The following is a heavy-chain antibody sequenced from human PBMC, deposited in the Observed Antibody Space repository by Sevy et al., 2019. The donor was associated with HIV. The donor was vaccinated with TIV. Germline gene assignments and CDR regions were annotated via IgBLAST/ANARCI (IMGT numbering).Heavy chain of an antibody. CDR1: GGSISSSSYY. D-gene: IGHD3-22*01. Sequence: SETLSLTCTVSGGSISSSSYYWGWIRQPPGKGLEWIGSIYYSGSTYYNPSLKSRVTISVDTSKNQFSLKLSSVTAADRAVYYCASTRYYYDSSGYYYYYYGMDVWGQGTTVTVSS. V-gene: IGHV4-39*01. CDR2: IYYSGST. J-gene: IGHJ6*02. CDR3: ASTRYYYDSSGYYYYYYGMDV.